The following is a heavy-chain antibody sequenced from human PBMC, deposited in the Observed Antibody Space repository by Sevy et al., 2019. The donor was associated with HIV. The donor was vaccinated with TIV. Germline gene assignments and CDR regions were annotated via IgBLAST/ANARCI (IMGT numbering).Heavy chain of an antibody. D-gene: IGHD2-2*01. CDR3: ARAHRWVVPAAIIGDYYYMDV. CDR2: IYYSGST. CDR1: GGSISSYY. V-gene: IGHV4-59*01. Sequence: SETLSLTCTVSGGSISSYYWSWIRQPPGKGLEWIGYIYYSGSTNYNPSLKSRVTISVDTSKNQFSLKQSSVTAADTAVYYCARAHRWVVPAAIIGDYYYMDVWGKGTTVTVSS. J-gene: IGHJ6*03.